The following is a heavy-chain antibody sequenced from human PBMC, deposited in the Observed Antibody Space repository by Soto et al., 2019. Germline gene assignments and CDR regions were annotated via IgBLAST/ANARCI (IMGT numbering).Heavy chain of an antibody. CDR2: IYHSGST. J-gene: IGHJ4*02. CDR1: GGSISSGGYS. D-gene: IGHD3-22*01. Sequence: QLQLQESGSGLVKPSQTLSLTCAVSGGSISSGGYSWSWIRQPPGKGLEWIGYIYHSGSTYYNPSLKSRVTISVDRSKNQFSLKLSSVTAADTAVYYCASRDSRGYYGGGGFDYWCQGTLVTVSS. CDR3: ASRDSRGYYGGGGFDY. V-gene: IGHV4-30-2*01.